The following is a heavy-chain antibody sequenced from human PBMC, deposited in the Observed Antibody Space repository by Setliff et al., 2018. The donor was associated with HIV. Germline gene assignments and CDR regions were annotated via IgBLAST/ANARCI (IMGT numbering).Heavy chain of an antibody. CDR3: ARRTLITGYDY. D-gene: IGHD3-16*01. Sequence: SETLSLTCTVSGGSISSSSYYWGWIRQPPGKGLEWIGSLYYRGTTYYNPSLKSRLTISVDTSKNQFSLKLSSVTAADTAVYYCARRTLITGYDYWGQGTLVTVSS. V-gene: IGHV4-39*01. CDR1: GGSISSSSYY. J-gene: IGHJ4*02. CDR2: LYYRGTT.